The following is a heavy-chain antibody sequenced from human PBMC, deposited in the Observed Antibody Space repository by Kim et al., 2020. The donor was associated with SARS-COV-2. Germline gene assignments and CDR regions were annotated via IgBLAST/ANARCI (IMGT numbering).Heavy chain of an antibody. Sequence: GGSLRLSCSASGFTFNSYAMHWVRQAPGKGLEYVSAISSNGGSTYYADSVKGRFTISRDNSKNTLYLQMSSLRAEDTAVYYCVKDGFFGAHYYNYYDMDVWGQGTTVTVSS. CDR1: GFTFNSYA. J-gene: IGHJ6*02. V-gene: IGHV3-64D*09. D-gene: IGHD3-3*01. CDR2: ISSNGGST. CDR3: VKDGFFGAHYYNYYDMDV.